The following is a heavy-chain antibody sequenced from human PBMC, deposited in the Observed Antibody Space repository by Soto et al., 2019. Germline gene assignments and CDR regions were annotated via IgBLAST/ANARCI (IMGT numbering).Heavy chain of an antibody. D-gene: IGHD3-22*01. CDR2: INPNSGGT. V-gene: IGHV1-2*04. CDR1: GYTFTGYY. Sequence: ASVKVSCKASGYTFTGYYMHWVRQAPGQGLEWMGWINPNSGGTNYAQKFQGWVTMTRDTSISTAYMELSRLRSDDTAVYYCASVTKDSSGYFDAFDIWGQGTLVTV. CDR3: ASVTKDSSGYFDAFDI. J-gene: IGHJ3*02.